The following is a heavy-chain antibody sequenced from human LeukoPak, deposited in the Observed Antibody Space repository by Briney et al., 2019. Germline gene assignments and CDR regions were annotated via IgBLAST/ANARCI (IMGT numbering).Heavy chain of an antibody. J-gene: IGHJ4*01. CDR1: GYSISSGYY. Sequence: SETLSLTCSVSGYSISSGYYWGWIRQPPGKGLEWIGNIYHSRSTYYNPSLKSRVTISVDTSKNQFSLNMASVTAADTAVYFCATTWYYDTRGYLFDDWGHGTLVTVSS. V-gene: IGHV4-38-2*02. D-gene: IGHD3-22*01. CDR2: IYHSRST. CDR3: ATTWYYDTRGYLFDD.